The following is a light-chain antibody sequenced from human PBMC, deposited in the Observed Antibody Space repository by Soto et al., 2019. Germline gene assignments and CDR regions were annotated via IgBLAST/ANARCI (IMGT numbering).Light chain of an antibody. CDR2: DAS. V-gene: IGKV3D-20*01. Sequence: EIELTQSPATLSLSVGERATLSCGASQRIDSNYVAWYQQKPGLAPRLLIYDASSRASGIPDRFSGSGSGTDFTLTISRLEPDDFAVYYCQQYETSPPAVTFGGGTKVDIK. CDR3: QQYETSPPAVT. J-gene: IGKJ4*01. CDR1: QRIDSNY.